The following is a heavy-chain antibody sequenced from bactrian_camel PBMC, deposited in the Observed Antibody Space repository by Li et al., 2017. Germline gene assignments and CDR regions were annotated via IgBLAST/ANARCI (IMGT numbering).Heavy chain of an antibody. CDR3: AAGTRIIVGDYCDGITD. CDR2: IDSDGTT. V-gene: IGHV3S53*01. CDR1: LYAYSTYC. J-gene: IGHJ4*01. D-gene: IGHD3*01. Sequence: HVQLVESGGGSVQAGGSLRLSCSTSLYAYSTYCLAWFRQAPGKEREAVANIDSDGTTDYADPVKGRFTISQDNAKNIIYLQMSSLTPDDTAMYYCAAGTRIIVGDYCDGITDWGQGTQVTVS.